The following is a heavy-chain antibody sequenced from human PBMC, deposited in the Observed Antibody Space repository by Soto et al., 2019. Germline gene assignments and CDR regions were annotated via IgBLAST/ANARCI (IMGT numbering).Heavy chain of an antibody. CDR3: ARHQTTVNKRWYFDL. D-gene: IGHD4-17*01. CDR2: IYYSGST. Sequence: SETLSLTCTVSGCSISSSSYYWGWIRQPPGKGLEWIGSIYYSGSTYYNPSLKSRVTISVDTSKNQFSLKLSSVTAADTAVYYCARHQTTVNKRWYFDLWGRGTLVTVSS. J-gene: IGHJ2*01. V-gene: IGHV4-39*01. CDR1: GCSISSSSYY.